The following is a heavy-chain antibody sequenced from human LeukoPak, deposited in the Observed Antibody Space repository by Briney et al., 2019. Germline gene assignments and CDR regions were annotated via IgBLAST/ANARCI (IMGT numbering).Heavy chain of an antibody. V-gene: IGHV4-34*01. CDR3: ARVTGYMIEDYFDY. CDR2: INHSGST. D-gene: IGHD3-22*01. J-gene: IGHJ4*02. Sequence: SETLSLTCAVYGGSFSGYYWSWIRQPPGKGLEWIGEINHSGSTNYNPSLKSRVTISVDTSKNQFSLKLSTVTAADTAVYYCARVTGYMIEDYFDYWGQGTLVTVSS. CDR1: GGSFSGYY.